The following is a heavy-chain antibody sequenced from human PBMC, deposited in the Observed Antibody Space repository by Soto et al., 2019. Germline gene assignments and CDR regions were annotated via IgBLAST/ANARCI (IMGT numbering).Heavy chain of an antibody. CDR2: MNPNSGNT. D-gene: IGHD3-10*01. V-gene: IGHV1-8*01. J-gene: IGHJ6*03. CDR1: GYTFTSYD. CDR3: ARGPITMVRGDYDYYYMDV. Sequence: ASVKVSCKASGYTFTSYDINWVRQATGQGLEWMGWMNPNSGNTGYAQKFQGRVTMTRNTSISTAYMELSSLRSEDTAVYYCARGPITMVRGDYDYYYMDVWGKGTTVTVSS.